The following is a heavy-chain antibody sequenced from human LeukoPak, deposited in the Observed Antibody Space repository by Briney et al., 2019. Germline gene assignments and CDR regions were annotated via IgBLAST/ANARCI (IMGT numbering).Heavy chain of an antibody. J-gene: IGHJ4*02. CDR2: ISGSGGST. Sequence: GGSLRLSCATSGFIFSTYAPSWVRQAPGKGLEWASSISGSGGSTYHADSVKGRFTISRDSSKNTLYLQMSSLRAEDTAIYYCARVIRAAPGEGYFDYWGQGTLVTVSS. CDR3: ARVIRAAPGEGYFDY. V-gene: IGHV3-23*01. CDR1: GFIFSTYA. D-gene: IGHD6-13*01.